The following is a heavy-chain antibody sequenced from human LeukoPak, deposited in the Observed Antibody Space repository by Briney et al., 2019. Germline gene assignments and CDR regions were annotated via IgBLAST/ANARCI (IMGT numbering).Heavy chain of an antibody. CDR3: ARQAAGEWLPRGWFDP. J-gene: IGHJ5*02. CDR1: GGSVSSGNYY. V-gene: IGHV4-39*01. D-gene: IGHD3-3*01. Sequence: MPSETLSLTCTVSGGSVSSGNYYWGWIRQPPGKGLEWIGNIYYGGSTYYNPSLKSRVTISVDTSKNQFSLKLSSVTAADTAVHYCARQAAGEWLPRGWFDPWGQGTLVTVSS. CDR2: IYYGGST.